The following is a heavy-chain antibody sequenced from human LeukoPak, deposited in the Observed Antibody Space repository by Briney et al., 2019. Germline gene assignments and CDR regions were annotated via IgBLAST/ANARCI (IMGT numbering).Heavy chain of an antibody. CDR3: ASSKPSGYDYRNYYYYGMDV. Sequence: PSETLSLTCTVSGGSLRSYYWSWIRQFPGKGLDWIGNIYYTGGTNYNPSLKSRVTISIDTSRSQFSLRLSSVTAADTAVYYCASSKPSGYDYRNYYYYGMDVWGQGTTVTVSS. V-gene: IGHV4-59*01. CDR1: GGSLRSYY. J-gene: IGHJ6*02. CDR2: IYYTGGT. D-gene: IGHD5-12*01.